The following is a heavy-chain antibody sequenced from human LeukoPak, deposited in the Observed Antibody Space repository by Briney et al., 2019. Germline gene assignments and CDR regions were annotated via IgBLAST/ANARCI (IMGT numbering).Heavy chain of an antibody. V-gene: IGHV3-23*01. CDR1: GFTFSSYA. D-gene: IGHD4-11*01. J-gene: IGHJ4*02. CDR2: IGGSGANT. CDR3: AKRGVYGNFYFDY. Sequence: GGSLRLSCAASGFTFSSYAMSWVRQAPGKGPECVSTIGGSGANTYYADSLRGRFTISRDNSKNTLYLQMNSLRAEDTAVYYCAKRGVYGNFYFDYWGQGTLATVSS.